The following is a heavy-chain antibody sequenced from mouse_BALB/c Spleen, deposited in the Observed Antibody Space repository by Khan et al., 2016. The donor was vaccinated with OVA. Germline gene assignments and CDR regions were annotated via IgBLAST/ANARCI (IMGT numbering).Heavy chain of an antibody. J-gene: IGHJ2*01. CDR2: INPTSGYT. CDR1: GYTFTSYW. CDR3: ARERSDY. V-gene: IGHV1-7*01. Sequence: QVQLQQSGAELAKPGASVKMSCKASGYTFTSYWMHWIKQRPGQGLEWIGYINPTSGYTDYNQKFKDKATLTADKSSSTSYMQLNSLTSDDSAVYYCARERSDYWGQGTTLTVSS.